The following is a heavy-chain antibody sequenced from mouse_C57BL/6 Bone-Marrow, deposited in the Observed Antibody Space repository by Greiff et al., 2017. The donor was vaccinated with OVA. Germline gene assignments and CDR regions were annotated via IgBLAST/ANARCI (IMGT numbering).Heavy chain of an antibody. CDR1: GYTFTDYE. D-gene: IGHD1-1*01. J-gene: IGHJ1*03. CDR2: IDPETGGT. CDR3: TRPLNYYGSSYWYFDV. Sequence: QVQLLQSGAELVRPGASVTLSCKASGYTFTDYEMHWVKQTPVHGLEWIGAIDPETGGTAYNQKFKGKAILTADKSSSTAYMELRSLTSEDSAVYYCTRPLNYYGSSYWYFDVWGTGTTVTVSS. V-gene: IGHV1-15*01.